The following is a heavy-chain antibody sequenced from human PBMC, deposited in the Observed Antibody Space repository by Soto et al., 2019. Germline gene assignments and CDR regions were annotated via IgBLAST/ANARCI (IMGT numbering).Heavy chain of an antibody. CDR1: GFNFSIYS. D-gene: IGHD2-15*01. J-gene: IGHJ4*02. V-gene: IGHV3-23*01. Sequence: EVRLSESGGGLVQPGESLRLSCAASGFNFSIYSMIWVRQAPGKGLEWVSGISATTGNTYYTNSVKGRFTSSRDNFENTLFLQMNNRRAEDTALYYCAIDSDGGYWGQGTLVTVSS. CDR3: AIDSDGGY. CDR2: ISATTGNT.